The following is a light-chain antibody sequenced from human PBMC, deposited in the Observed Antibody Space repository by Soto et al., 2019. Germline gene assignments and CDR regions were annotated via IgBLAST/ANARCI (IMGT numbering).Light chain of an antibody. CDR3: QKYNSAPLT. CDR2: AAS. V-gene: IGKV1-27*01. J-gene: IGKJ4*01. CDR1: QGIGVY. Sequence: DIQMTQSPSSLSASLGDRVTITCRASQGIGVYLAWFQQKPGKVPKLLIYAASALQSGVPSRFSGSGSGTDFTLTISILQPEDIATYYCQKYNSAPLTFGGGTKVDIK.